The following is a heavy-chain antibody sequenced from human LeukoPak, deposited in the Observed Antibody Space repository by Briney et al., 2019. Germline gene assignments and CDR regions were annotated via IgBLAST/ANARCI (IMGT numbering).Heavy chain of an antibody. D-gene: IGHD3-10*01. CDR3: ARRSMVQHMDV. J-gene: IGHJ6*03. V-gene: IGHV7-4-1*02. Sequence: ASVKVSCKASGYTFTNHAINWVRQAPGQGLEYMGWIDTNTGNPSYAQAFTGRIVFSLDTSVSTAYLEIRSLKAEDSAVYFCARRSMVQHMDVWGKGTTVIVSS. CDR1: GYTFTNHA. CDR2: IDTNTGNP.